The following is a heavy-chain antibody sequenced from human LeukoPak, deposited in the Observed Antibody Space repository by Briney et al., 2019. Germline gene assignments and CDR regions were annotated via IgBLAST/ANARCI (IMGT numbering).Heavy chain of an antibody. CDR2: ISAYNGNT. CDR3: ARSGAGAWNYGKLDY. D-gene: IGHD1-7*01. CDR1: GYTFTSYG. V-gene: IGHV1-18*01. Sequence: ASVKVSCKASGYTFTSYGISWLRQAPGQGLEWMGWISAYNGNTNYAQKLQGRVTMATDTSMSTAYMELRSLRSDDTAVYYCARSGAGAWNYGKLDYWGQGTLVTVSS. J-gene: IGHJ4*02.